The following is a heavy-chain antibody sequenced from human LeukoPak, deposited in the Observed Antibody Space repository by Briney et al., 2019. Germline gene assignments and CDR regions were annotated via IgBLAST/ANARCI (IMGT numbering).Heavy chain of an antibody. J-gene: IGHJ3*02. V-gene: IGHV4-38-2*01. D-gene: IGHD3-22*01. CDR1: GYSISSGYY. CDR2: IYHSGST. Sequence: PSETLSLTCAVSGYSISSGYYWGWIRQPPGKGLEWIGSIYHSGSTYYNPFLKSRVTISVDTSKNQFSLKLSSVTAADTAVYYCARHNYYDSSENAFDIWGQGTMVTVSS. CDR3: ARHNYYDSSENAFDI.